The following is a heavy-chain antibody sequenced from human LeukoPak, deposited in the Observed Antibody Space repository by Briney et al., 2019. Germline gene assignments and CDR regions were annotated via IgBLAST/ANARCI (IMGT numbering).Heavy chain of an antibody. CDR1: GGSISSYY. Sequence: SETLSLTXIVSGGSISSYYWSWIRQTPGKGLEWIGYIYYSGSTNYNPSLKSRVTISVDTSKNQFSLKLSSVTAADTAVYHCARSLVVAGYYYYYYMDVWGKGTTVTVSS. CDR3: ARSLVVAGYYYYYYMDV. J-gene: IGHJ6*03. V-gene: IGHV4-59*01. D-gene: IGHD6-19*01. CDR2: IYYSGST.